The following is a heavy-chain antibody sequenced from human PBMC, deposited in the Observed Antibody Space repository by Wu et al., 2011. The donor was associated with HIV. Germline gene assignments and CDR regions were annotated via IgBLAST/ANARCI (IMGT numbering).Heavy chain of an antibody. CDR2: ISAYNGDT. Sequence: QVQLVQSGAEVKKPGASVKVSCKASGYTFIKYGISWVRQAPGQGLEWMGWISAYNGDTNHAQKFQDRLTMTTDTSTSTAYMELRSLRSDDTAVYYCARVIREGNRLLFSKLLVSWFDPWGQGTLVTVSS. D-gene: IGHD2-2*01. CDR1: GYTFIKYG. J-gene: IGHJ5*02. CDR3: ARVIREGNRLLFSKLLVSWFDP. V-gene: IGHV1-18*01.